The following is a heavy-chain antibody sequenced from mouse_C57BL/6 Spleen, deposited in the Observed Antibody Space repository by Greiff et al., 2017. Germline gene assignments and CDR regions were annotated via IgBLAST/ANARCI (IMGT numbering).Heavy chain of an antibody. D-gene: IGHD1-1*01. Sequence: VQLQQPGAELVKPGASVKLSCKASGYTFTSYWMHWVKRRPGQGLEWIGMIHPNSGSTNYNEKFKSKATLTVDKSSSTAYMQLSSLTSEDSAVYYCARGYYGSSETWFAYWGQGTLVTVSA. CDR1: GYTFTSYW. CDR2: IHPNSGST. CDR3: ARGYYGSSETWFAY. V-gene: IGHV1-64*01. J-gene: IGHJ3*01.